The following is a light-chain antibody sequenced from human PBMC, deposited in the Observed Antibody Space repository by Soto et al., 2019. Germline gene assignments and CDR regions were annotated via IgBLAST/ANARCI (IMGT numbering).Light chain of an antibody. CDR3: SLYTSENTYV. J-gene: IGLJ1*01. V-gene: IGLV2-8*01. CDR1: KSDIGSYNF. CDR2: EVS. Sequence: QSVLTQPPSASGSPGQAVTISCTGTKSDIGSYNFVSWYQQHPGKAPKLIISEVSKRPSGVPERFSGSKSGNTASLTVSGLQAEDEADYYCSLYTSENTYVFGTGTKVTVL.